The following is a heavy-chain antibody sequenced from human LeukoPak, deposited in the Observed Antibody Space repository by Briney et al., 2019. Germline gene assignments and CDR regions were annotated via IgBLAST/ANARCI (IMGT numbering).Heavy chain of an antibody. Sequence: HPGGSLRLSCVASGFTFSSFWMSWVRQAPGKGLEWVAHIKQDGTAKYFVDSVEGRFTIARDNAKNSLYLQMNSLRAEDTTVCYCARDPLSVTTPWYYGMDVWGQGTTVTVSS. CDR2: IKQDGTAK. J-gene: IGHJ6*02. V-gene: IGHV3-7*01. CDR3: ARDPLSVTTPWYYGMDV. CDR1: GFTFSSFW. D-gene: IGHD4-17*01.